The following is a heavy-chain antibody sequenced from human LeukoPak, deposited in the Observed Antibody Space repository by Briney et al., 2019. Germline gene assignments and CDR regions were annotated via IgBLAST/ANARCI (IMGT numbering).Heavy chain of an antibody. V-gene: IGHV3-48*04. CDR3: ARAGGVVASPY. Sequence: PGGSLRLSCAASGFTFSSYSMNWVRQAPGKGLEWVSYISSGSSTIYYADSVKGRFTISRDNAKNSVYLQMNSLRAEDTAVYYCARAGGVVASPYWGQGTLVTVSS. CDR2: ISSGSSTI. CDR1: GFTFSSYS. D-gene: IGHD2-15*01. J-gene: IGHJ4*02.